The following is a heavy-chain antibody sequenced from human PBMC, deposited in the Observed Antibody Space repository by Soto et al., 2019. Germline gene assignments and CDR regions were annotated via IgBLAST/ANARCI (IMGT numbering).Heavy chain of an antibody. CDR2: IFPDDSDT. V-gene: IGHV5-51*01. D-gene: IGHD3-16*01. CDR1: GYIIKNYW. Sequence: GESLKISCKASGYIIKNYWIGWVRQMPGQGLEWMGIIFPDDSDTRYSPSFQGHVTISVDKSISTAYVQWSSLKASDSAIYYCFRGGVTSRAFDYWGQGTLVTVS. CDR3: FRGGVTSRAFDY. J-gene: IGHJ4*02.